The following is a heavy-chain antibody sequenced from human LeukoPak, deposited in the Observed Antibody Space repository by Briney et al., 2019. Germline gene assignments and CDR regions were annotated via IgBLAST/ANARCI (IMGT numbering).Heavy chain of an antibody. D-gene: IGHD3-22*01. Sequence: EASVKVSCKASGYTFTSYGISWVRQAPGQGLEWMGWISAYNGNTNYAQKLQGRVTMTTDTSTSTAYMELRSLRSDDTAVYYCARAHYYDSSGYYYPAPSGGSIDYWGQGTLVTVSS. CDR3: ARAHYYDSSGYYYPAPSGGSIDY. CDR2: ISAYNGNT. V-gene: IGHV1-18*01. J-gene: IGHJ4*02. CDR1: GYTFTSYG.